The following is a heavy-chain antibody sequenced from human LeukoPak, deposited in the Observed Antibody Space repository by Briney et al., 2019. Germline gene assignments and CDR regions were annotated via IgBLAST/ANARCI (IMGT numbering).Heavy chain of an antibody. Sequence: GGSLRLSCEASGFTVSSNYMSWVRQAPGKGLEWVSVIYGGGSTYYADSVKGRFTISRDTSKNTLYLQMNSLRAEDTAVYYCANIAVAVQALDYWGQGTLVTVSS. V-gene: IGHV3-53*01. D-gene: IGHD6-19*01. CDR3: ANIAVAVQALDY. CDR2: IYGGGST. CDR1: GFTVSSNY. J-gene: IGHJ4*02.